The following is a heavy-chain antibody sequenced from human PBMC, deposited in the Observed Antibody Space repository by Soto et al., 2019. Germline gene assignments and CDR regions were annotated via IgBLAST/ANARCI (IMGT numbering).Heavy chain of an antibody. CDR3: AKDIGDYYYYGMDV. V-gene: IGHV3-30*18. Sequence: SGGSLRLSCAASGFTFSSYGMHWVRQAPGKGLEWVAVISYDGSNKYYADSVKGRFTISRDNSKNTLYLQMNSLRAEDTAVYYCAKDIGDYYYYGMDVWGQGTTVTVSS. CDR1: GFTFSSYG. D-gene: IGHD3-16*02. CDR2: ISYDGSNK. J-gene: IGHJ6*02.